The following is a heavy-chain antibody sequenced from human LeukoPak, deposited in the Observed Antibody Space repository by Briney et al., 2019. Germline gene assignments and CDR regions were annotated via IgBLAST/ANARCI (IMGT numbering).Heavy chain of an antibody. CDR3: AKRRTGADYYFDY. CDR1: GFTVSSNY. V-gene: IGHV3-23*01. CDR2: ISGSGDNT. Sequence: PGGSLRLSCAASGFTVSSNYMSWVRQAPGKGLEWVSAISGSGDNTYYADSVKGRFTISRDNSKNTLYLRMNSLRAEDTAVYYCAKRRTGADYYFDYWGQGTLVTVSS. J-gene: IGHJ4*02. D-gene: IGHD1-14*01.